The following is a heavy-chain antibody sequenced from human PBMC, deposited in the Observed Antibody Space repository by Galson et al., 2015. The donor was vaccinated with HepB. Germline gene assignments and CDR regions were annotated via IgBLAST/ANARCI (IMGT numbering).Heavy chain of an antibody. CDR3: AKDRNSGSSYPFDY. J-gene: IGHJ4*02. Sequence: SLRLSCAASGFTFNSYAMSWVRQAPGKGLEWVSATSGSGGSTYYPDSVKGRFTISRDNSKNTLYLQMNSLRAEDTAVYYCAKDRNSGSSYPFDYWGQGTLVTVSS. V-gene: IGHV3-23*01. D-gene: IGHD1-26*01. CDR1: GFTFNSYA. CDR2: TSGSGGST.